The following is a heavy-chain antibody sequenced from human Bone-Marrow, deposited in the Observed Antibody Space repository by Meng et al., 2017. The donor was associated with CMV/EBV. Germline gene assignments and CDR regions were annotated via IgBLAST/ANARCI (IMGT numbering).Heavy chain of an antibody. V-gene: IGHV3-48*04. J-gene: IGHJ4*02. Sequence: GESLKISCAASGFTFSSYSMNWVRQAPGKGLEWVSYISSSSSTIYYADSVKGRFTISRDNAKNSLYLQMNSLRAEDTAVYYCAREEDLVPGYWGQGTLVTVSS. CDR2: ISSSSSTI. D-gene: IGHD2-8*02. CDR3: AREEDLVPGY. CDR1: GFTFSSYS.